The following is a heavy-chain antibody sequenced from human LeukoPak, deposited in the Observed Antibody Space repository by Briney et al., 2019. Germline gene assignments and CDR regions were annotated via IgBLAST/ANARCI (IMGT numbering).Heavy chain of an antibody. D-gene: IGHD3-22*01. V-gene: IGHV4-34*01. CDR1: GGSFSGYY. CDR2: INHSGST. J-gene: IGHJ4*02. CDR3: ARLDLYNNSGYYYV. Sequence: SETLSLTCAVYGGSFSGYYWSWIRQPPGKGLEWIGEINHSGSTNYNPSLKSRVTISVDKSKNQFSLKLSSVTAADTAVYYCARLDLYNNSGYYYVWGQGTLVTVSS.